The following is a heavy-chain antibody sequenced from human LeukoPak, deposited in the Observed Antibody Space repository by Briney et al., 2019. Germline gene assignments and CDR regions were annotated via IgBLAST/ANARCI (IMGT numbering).Heavy chain of an antibody. CDR2: IYYSGST. CDR3: AAYNYAYIHY. D-gene: IGHD5-18*01. J-gene: IGHJ4*02. CDR1: GDSISSYY. V-gene: IGHV4-59*01. Sequence: SETLSLTCTVSGDSISSYYWSWIRLPPGKGLEWIGYIYYSGSTNYNPSLKCRVTISVDTSKNQFSLKLSSVTAADTAVYYCAAYNYAYIHYWGQGTLVTVSS.